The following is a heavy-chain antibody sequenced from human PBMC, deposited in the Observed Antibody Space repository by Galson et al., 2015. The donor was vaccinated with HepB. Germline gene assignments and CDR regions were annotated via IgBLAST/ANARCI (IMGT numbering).Heavy chain of an antibody. CDR3: ARDFYGDYGFKNAFDI. CDR2: IYNSEKM. CDR1: GGSISSGGYY. J-gene: IGHJ3*02. V-gene: IGHV4-31*03. Sequence: LSLTCTVSGGSISSGGYYWSWIRQYPGKGLEWIAYIYNSEKMYYNPSLYSRVTTSQDTSKNQFSLKLSSVTAADTAVYYCARDFYGDYGFKNAFDIWGQGTMVTVSS. D-gene: IGHD4-17*01.